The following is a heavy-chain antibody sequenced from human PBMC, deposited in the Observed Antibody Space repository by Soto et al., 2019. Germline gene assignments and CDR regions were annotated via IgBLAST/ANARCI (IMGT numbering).Heavy chain of an antibody. Sequence: LXLSCAASGFSFSTYPMTWVRQAPGKGLDCVSSISASGGGTYYADSVKGRFTISRDNSKNTLYLQMDSLRAEDTAVYYCAKISSVSATIYWGQGALVTVSS. CDR2: ISASGGGT. CDR3: AKISSVSATIY. D-gene: IGHD5-12*01. CDR1: GFSFSTYP. V-gene: IGHV3-23*01. J-gene: IGHJ4*02.